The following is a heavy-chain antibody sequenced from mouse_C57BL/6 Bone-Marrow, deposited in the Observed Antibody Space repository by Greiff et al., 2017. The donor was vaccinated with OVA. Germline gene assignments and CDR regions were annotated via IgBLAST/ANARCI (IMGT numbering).Heavy chain of an antibody. V-gene: IGHV5-12*01. CDR1: GFTFSDYY. J-gene: IGHJ4*01. CDR2: ISNGGGST. D-gene: IGHD2-1*01. CDR3: ARHSLLWGLYAMDY. Sequence: EVNVVESGGGLVQPGGSLKLSCAASGFTFSDYYMYWVRQTPEKRLEWVAYISNGGGSTYYPDTVKGRFTISRDNAKNTLYLQMSRLKSEDTAMYYCARHSLLWGLYAMDYWGQGTSVTVSS.